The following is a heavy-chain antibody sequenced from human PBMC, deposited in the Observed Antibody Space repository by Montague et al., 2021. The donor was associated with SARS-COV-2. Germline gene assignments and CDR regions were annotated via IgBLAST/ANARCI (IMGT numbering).Heavy chain of an antibody. V-gene: IGHV4-39*01. J-gene: IGHJ4*02. Sequence: SETLSLTCTVSGGSISSSNYYWGWVRQPPGKGLEWIGSISYRGDPYYNPSLKSRLTISVDTSQNQSSLKLSSVTAADTAVYYCAKPLATGNYYYWGQGTLVTVSS. CDR3: AKPLATGNYYY. CDR1: GGSISSSNYY. CDR2: ISYRGDP. D-gene: IGHD1-1*01.